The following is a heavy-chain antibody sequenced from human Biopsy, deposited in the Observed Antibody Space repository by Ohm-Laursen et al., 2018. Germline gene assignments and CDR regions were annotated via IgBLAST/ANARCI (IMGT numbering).Heavy chain of an antibody. CDR3: AKDSGGSPLGELFH. Sequence: SLRLSCAASGFTFHTYAMNWVRQAPGKGLEWVAHIDVSDYNTYYADSVRGRFTISRDNAKNSLYLQMNSLRAEDTALYYCAKDSGGSPLGELFHWGQGNLVTVSS. CDR2: IDVSDYNT. J-gene: IGHJ4*02. V-gene: IGHV3-23*01. CDR1: GFTFHTYA. D-gene: IGHD3-16*01.